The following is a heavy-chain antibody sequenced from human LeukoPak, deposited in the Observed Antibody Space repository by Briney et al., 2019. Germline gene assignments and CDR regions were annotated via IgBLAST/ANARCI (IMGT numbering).Heavy chain of an antibody. CDR1: GGSIRSYY. J-gene: IGHJ4*02. CDR3: ASYGEYYYDSSGYYRLLDY. CDR2: IYFGGNT. Sequence: SETLSLTCTVSGGSIRSYYWSWIRQPPGKGLEWIGSIYFGGNTYYNPSLKSRVTISVDTSKNQFSLKLSSVTAADTAVYYCASYGEYYYDSSGYYRLLDYWGQGTLVTVSS. D-gene: IGHD3-22*01. V-gene: IGHV4-59*08.